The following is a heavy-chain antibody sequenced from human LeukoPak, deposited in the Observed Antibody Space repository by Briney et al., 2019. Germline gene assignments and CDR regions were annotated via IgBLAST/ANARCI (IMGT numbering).Heavy chain of an antibody. CDR2: ISGRDGRT. D-gene: IGHD6-13*01. J-gene: IGHJ4*02. CDR1: GFSFSNSA. CDR3: TTSPSFDSSSYALNY. V-gene: IGHV3-23*01. Sequence: GGSLRLSCAASGFSFSNSAMSWVRQAPGKGLEWVSAISGRDGRTHYADSVKGRFTISRDNSKNTLFLQMNSLRAEDTAVFYCTTSPSFDSSSYALNYWGQGTPVTVSS.